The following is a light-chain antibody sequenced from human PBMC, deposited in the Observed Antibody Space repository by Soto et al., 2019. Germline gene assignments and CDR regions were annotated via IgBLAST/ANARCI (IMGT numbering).Light chain of an antibody. CDR3: QQYGRSPTT. V-gene: IGKV3-20*01. CDR1: QGIGDT. Sequence: EVVMTQSPDTLSVSAGQRVTIYSGASQGIGDTLAWYQHKPGQAPRFLIYGASSRATGIPDRFSGSGSGTDFTLTISRLEPEDFAVYYCQQYGRSPTTFGQGTKVDIK. CDR2: GAS. J-gene: IGKJ1*01.